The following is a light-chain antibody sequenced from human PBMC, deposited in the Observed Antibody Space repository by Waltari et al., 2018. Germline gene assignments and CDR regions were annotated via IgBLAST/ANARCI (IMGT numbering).Light chain of an antibody. CDR1: SSDVAGYNY. J-gene: IGLJ1*01. V-gene: IGLV2-11*01. CDR3: YSDAGSYTYV. Sequence: QSALTQPRSMSGSPGQSVTISCTGTSSDVAGYNYVSWYQQLPGKAPKLMIYDVSRRPYGVADRFSVSKSGDTAARTMYGRQADDEGDDDCYSDAGSYTYVFGTGTKVTGL. CDR2: DVS.